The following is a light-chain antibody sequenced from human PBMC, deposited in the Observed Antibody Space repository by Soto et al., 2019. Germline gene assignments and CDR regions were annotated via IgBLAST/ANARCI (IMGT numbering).Light chain of an antibody. J-gene: IGLJ1*01. V-gene: IGLV1-40*01. CDR2: GNS. CDR1: SSNIGAGYD. Sequence: QSVLTQPPSVSGAPGQRVTISCTGSSSNIGAGYDVHWYQQLPGTAPKLLIYGNSNRPSGVPDRFSGSKSGTSASLAITGLQAEDEADYYCQSYDSSLSGPYVFGTGNKATVL. CDR3: QSYDSSLSGPYV.